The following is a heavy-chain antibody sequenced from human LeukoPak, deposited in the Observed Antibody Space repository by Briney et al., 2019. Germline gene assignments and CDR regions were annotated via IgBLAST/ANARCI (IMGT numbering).Heavy chain of an antibody. V-gene: IGHV4-34*01. CDR3: ARLFRIAVAGKKFDY. Sequence: SETLSLTCAVYGGSFSGYYWTWIRQPPGKGLEWIGEINQSGSTNYNPSLKSRVTISVDTSKNQFSLKLSSVTAADTAVYYCARLFRIAVAGKKFDYWGQGTLVTVSS. D-gene: IGHD6-19*01. CDR2: INQSGST. CDR1: GGSFSGYY. J-gene: IGHJ4*02.